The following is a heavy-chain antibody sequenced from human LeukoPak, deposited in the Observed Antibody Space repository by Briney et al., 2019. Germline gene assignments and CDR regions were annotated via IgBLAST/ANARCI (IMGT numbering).Heavy chain of an antibody. Sequence: SQTLSLTCTVSGGSISSGSYYWSWIRQPAGKGLEWIGRIYTSGSTNYNPSLKSRVTISVDTSKNQFSLKLSSVTAADTAVYYCARTDYYGNRDFDYWGQGTLVTVSS. D-gene: IGHD3-10*01. J-gene: IGHJ4*02. CDR1: GGSISSGSYY. CDR2: IYTSGST. V-gene: IGHV4-61*02. CDR3: ARTDYYGNRDFDY.